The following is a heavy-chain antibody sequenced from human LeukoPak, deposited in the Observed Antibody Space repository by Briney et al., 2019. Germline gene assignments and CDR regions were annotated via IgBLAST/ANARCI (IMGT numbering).Heavy chain of an antibody. D-gene: IGHD1-26*01. CDR1: GYTFTGYY. J-gene: IGHJ3*02. Sequence: ASVKVSCKASGYTFTGYYMHWVRQAPGQGLEWMGIINPSGGSTSYARKFQGRVTMTRDMSTSTVYMELSSLRSEDTAVYYCARVLAPYSGSYYAFDIWGQGTMVTVSS. V-gene: IGHV1-46*01. CDR3: ARVLAPYSGSYYAFDI. CDR2: INPSGGST.